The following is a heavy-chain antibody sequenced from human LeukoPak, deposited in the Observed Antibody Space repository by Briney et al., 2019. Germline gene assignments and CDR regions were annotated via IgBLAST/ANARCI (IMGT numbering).Heavy chain of an antibody. CDR2: IYYSGST. CDR3: ARGAHPYSPLGGY. CDR1: GGSISSGDYY. D-gene: IGHD3-16*01. V-gene: IGHV4-30-4*08. Sequence: SETLSLTCTVSGGSISSGDYYWSWIRQPPGKGLEWIGYIYYSGSTYYNPPLKSRVTISVDTSKNQFSLKLSSVTAADTAVYYCARGAHPYSPLGGYWGQGTLVTVSS. J-gene: IGHJ4*02.